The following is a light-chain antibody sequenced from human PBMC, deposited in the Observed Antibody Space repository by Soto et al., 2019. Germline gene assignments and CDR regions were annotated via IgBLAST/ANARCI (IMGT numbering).Light chain of an antibody. J-gene: IGKJ4*01. CDR2: DAS. CDR1: QSISSW. V-gene: IGKV1-5*01. CDR3: QQYNSYPRT. Sequence: DIQMTQSPSTLSASVGDRVTITCRASQSISSWLAWYQQKPGKAPKLLIYDASSLESGVPSRFSGSGSGTEFTLSISSLQPDDFATYYCQQYNSYPRTFGGGTKVEIK.